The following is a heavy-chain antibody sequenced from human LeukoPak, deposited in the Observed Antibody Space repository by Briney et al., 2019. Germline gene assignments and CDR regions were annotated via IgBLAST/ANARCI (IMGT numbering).Heavy chain of an antibody. D-gene: IGHD3-22*01. Sequence: GGSLMLSFSASVFTFDYYAMPWVRQAPGKVLEWVSLISGYGGSTYYADSVKGRFTISRDNSKNSLYLQINILRTEDSSLYYCAKAPYYDSSGYYSPSEYFQNWGHGKLVTVSS. CDR1: VFTFDYYA. CDR3: AKAPYYDSSGYYSPSEYFQN. V-gene: IGHV3-43*02. CDR2: ISGYGGST. J-gene: IGHJ1*01.